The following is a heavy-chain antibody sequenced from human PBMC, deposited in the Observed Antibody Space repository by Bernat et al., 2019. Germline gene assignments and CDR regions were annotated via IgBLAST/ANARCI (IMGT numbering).Heavy chain of an antibody. CDR3: ARVPITIFGVNGVYYYSSYGMDV. V-gene: IGHV4-34*01. J-gene: IGHJ6*02. CDR1: GGSFSGYY. D-gene: IGHD3-3*01. CDR2: INHSGST. Sequence: QVQLQQWGAGLLKPSETLSLTCAVYGGSFSGYYWSWIRQPPGKGLEWIGEINHSGSTNYNPSLKSRVTISVDTSKNQFSLKLSSVTAADPAVYYCARVPITIFGVNGVYYYSSYGMDVWGQGTTVTVSS.